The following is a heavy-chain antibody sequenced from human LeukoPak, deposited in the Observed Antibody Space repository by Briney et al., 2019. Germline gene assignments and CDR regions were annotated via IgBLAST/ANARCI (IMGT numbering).Heavy chain of an antibody. CDR3: ARRKAMVRGTYYFDY. Sequence: PSETLSLTRAVYGGSFSGYYWSWIRQPPGKGLEWIGEINHSGSTNYNPSLKSRVTISVDTSKNQFSLKLSSVTAADTAVYYCARRKAMVRGTYYFDYWGQGTLVTVSS. D-gene: IGHD3-10*01. J-gene: IGHJ4*02. V-gene: IGHV4-34*01. CDR2: INHSGST. CDR1: GGSFSGYY.